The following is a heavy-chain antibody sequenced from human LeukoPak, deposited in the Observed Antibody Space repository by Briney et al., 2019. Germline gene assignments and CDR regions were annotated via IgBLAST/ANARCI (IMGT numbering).Heavy chain of an antibody. CDR3: ARDKNDAFDI. CDR1: GCTFSSYE. Sequence: GXSLRLSCAASGCTFSSYEMNWVRQAPGKGLEWVSYISSSASPIYYPDSVNGRFTISRDNAKNSLYLQMNSLRAEDTAVYYCARDKNDAFDIWGQGTMVTVSS. CDR2: ISSSASPI. V-gene: IGHV3-48*03. J-gene: IGHJ3*02.